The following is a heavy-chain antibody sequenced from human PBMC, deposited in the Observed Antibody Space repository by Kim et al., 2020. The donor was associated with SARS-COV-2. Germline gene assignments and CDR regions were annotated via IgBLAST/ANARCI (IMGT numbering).Heavy chain of an antibody. J-gene: IGHJ6*02. CDR3: ARDRRAAAGTPHYYYYYGMDV. D-gene: IGHD6-13*01. V-gene: IGHV3-30*04. Sequence: GGSLRLSCAASGFTFSSYAMHWVRQAPGKGLEWVAVISYDGSNKYYADSVKGRFTISRDNSKNTLYLQMNSLRAEDTAVYYCARDRRAAAGTPHYYYYYGMDVWGQGTTVTVSS. CDR1: GFTFSSYA. CDR2: ISYDGSNK.